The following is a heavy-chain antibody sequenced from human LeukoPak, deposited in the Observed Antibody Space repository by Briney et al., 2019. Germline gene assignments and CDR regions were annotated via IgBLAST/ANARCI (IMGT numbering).Heavy chain of an antibody. CDR1: GGSFSGYY. CDR2: INHSGST. J-gene: IGHJ4*02. D-gene: IGHD6-19*01. V-gene: IGHV4-34*01. Sequence: SETLSLTCAVYGGSFSGYYWSWIRQPPGKGLEWIGEINHSGSTNYNPSLKSRVTISVDTSKNQFSLKLSSVTAVDTAVYYCARGGVFSSGWSSSFDYWGQGTLVTVSS. CDR3: ARGGVFSSGWSSSFDY.